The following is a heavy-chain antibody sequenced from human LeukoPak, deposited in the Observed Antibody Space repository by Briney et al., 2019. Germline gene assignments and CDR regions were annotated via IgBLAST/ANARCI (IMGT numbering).Heavy chain of an antibody. Sequence: GGSLRLSCAASGFTVSSSLMSWVRQAPGRGLEWVSVIYSGGSTYYADSVKGRFTIPRDNSKNTVSLQMNSLRAEDTAVYYCARGADRWNYFDYWGQGTLVTVSS. V-gene: IGHV3-53*01. D-gene: IGHD4-23*01. CDR2: IYSGGST. CDR3: ARGADRWNYFDY. J-gene: IGHJ4*02. CDR1: GFTVSSSL.